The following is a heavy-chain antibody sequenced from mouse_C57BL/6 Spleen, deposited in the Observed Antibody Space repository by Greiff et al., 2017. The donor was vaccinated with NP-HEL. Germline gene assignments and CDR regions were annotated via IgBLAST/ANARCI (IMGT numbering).Heavy chain of an antibody. CDR1: GYAFSSSW. D-gene: IGHD1-1*01. Sequence: QVQLKESGPELVKPGASVKISCKASGYAFSSSWMNWVKQRPGKGLEWIGRIYPGDGDTNYNGKFKGKATLTADKSSSTAYMQLSSLTSEDSAVYFCALTDYAMDYWGQGTSVTVSS. J-gene: IGHJ4*01. CDR3: ALTDYAMDY. V-gene: IGHV1-82*01. CDR2: IYPGDGDT.